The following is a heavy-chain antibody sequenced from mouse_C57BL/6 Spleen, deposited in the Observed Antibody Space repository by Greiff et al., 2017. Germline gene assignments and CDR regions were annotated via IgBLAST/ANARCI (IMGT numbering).Heavy chain of an antibody. V-gene: IGHV1-62-2*01. Sequence: VQLQQSGAELVKPGASVKLSCKASGYTFTEYTIHWVKQRSGRGLEWIGWFYPGSGSIKYNEKFKDKATLTADKSSSTVYMELSRLTSEDSAVYFCARHEEGGLDGYLPWFAYWGQGTLVTVSA. CDR3: ARHEEGGLDGYLPWFAY. CDR2: FYPGSGSI. D-gene: IGHD2-3*01. J-gene: IGHJ3*01. CDR1: GYTFTEYT.